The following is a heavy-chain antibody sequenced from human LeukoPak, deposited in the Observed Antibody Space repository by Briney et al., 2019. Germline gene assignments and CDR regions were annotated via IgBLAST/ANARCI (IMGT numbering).Heavy chain of an antibody. V-gene: IGHV4-34*01. J-gene: IGHJ4*02. D-gene: IGHD2-2*01. CDR1: GGSFSGYY. Sequence: SETLSLTCAVYGGSFSGYYWNWIRQPPGKGLEWIGEINHSGSTNYNPSLKSRVTISVDTSKNQFSLNLSSVAAADTAVYYCARESIVVVPAAIFLGPDYWGQGTLVTVSS. CDR3: ARESIVVVPAAIFLGPDY. CDR2: INHSGST.